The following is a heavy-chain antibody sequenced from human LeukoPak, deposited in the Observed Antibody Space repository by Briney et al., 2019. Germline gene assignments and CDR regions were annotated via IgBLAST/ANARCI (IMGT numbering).Heavy chain of an antibody. Sequence: ASVKISCKASGYTFTGYYRHWVRQAPGQGLEWMGWINPNSGGTNYAQKFQGRVTMTRDTSISTAYMELSRLRSDDTAVYYCARGGYYDSSGYYRNWGQGTLVTVSS. V-gene: IGHV1-2*02. CDR3: ARGGYYDSSGYYRN. D-gene: IGHD3-22*01. CDR2: INPNSGGT. J-gene: IGHJ4*02. CDR1: GYTFTGYY.